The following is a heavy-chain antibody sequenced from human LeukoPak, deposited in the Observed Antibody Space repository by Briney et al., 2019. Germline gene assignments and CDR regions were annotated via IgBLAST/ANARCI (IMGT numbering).Heavy chain of an antibody. D-gene: IGHD1-14*01. CDR3: ARGDWEPSDY. CDR1: GFTFSNAW. Sequence: GGSLRLSCTASGFTFSNAWMTWVRQAPGKGLEWVANIKRDGSARNYVDSVKGRFTISRDNAKNSLYLQMNTLRVEDTAVYYCARGDWEPSDYWGQGTLVTVSS. J-gene: IGHJ4*02. V-gene: IGHV3-7*04. CDR2: IKRDGSAR.